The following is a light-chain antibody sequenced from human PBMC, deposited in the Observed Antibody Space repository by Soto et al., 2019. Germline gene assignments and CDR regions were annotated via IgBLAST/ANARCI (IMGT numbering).Light chain of an antibody. CDR1: QSISSG. CDR3: KHYNSYFT. J-gene: IGKJ3*01. V-gene: IGKV1-5*03. CDR2: KAS. Sequence: DIQMTQSPSTLSASVGDRVTITCRASQSISSGLPWYQQKPGKAPKLLIYKASSLESGVPTSFSSSGSGTEFTLISSSQQPDDFATYCDKHYNSYFTFGPGTKVDIK.